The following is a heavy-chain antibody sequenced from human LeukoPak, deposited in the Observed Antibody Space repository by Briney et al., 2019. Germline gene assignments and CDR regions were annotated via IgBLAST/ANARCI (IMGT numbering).Heavy chain of an antibody. V-gene: IGHV4-34*01. Sequence: GSLRLSCAASGFTFSSYSMNWIRQPPGKGLEWIGEINHSGSTNYNPSLKSRVTISVDTSKNQFSLKLSSVTAADTAVYYCAKDVRSDYFDYWGQGTLVTVSS. CDR2: INHSGST. CDR1: GFTFSSYS. CDR3: AKDVRSDYFDY. J-gene: IGHJ4*02.